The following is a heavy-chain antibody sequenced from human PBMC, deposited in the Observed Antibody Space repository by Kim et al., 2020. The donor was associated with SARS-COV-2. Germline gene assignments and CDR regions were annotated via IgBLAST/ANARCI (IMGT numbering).Heavy chain of an antibody. CDR2: ISSSSSYT. CDR3: ARDRNCSGGSCYSDYYYYGMAV. V-gene: IGHV3-11*05. J-gene: IGHJ6*01. CDR1: GFTFSYYY. D-gene: IGHD2-15*01. Sequence: GGSLRLSCAASGFTFSYYYISWIRQAPGKGLEWVSYISSSSSYTNYADSVKGRFTISRDNAKNSLYLQMNSLRAEATAVYYCARDRNCSGGSCYSDYYYYGMAVLGQGTTVTVS.